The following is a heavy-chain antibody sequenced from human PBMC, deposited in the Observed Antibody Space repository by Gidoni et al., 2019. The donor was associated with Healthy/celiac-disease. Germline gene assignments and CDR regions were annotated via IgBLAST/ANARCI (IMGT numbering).Heavy chain of an antibody. Sequence: QVQLQQWGAGLLKPSETLSLTCAVFGGSFSCYYWSWIRQPPGKGLEWIGEINHSGSTNYNPALKSRVTISVDTSKNQFSLKLSSVTAADTAVYYCARGVGGDIVVVPAAIVGYYFDYWGQGTLVTVSS. CDR1: GGSFSCYY. D-gene: IGHD2-2*01. CDR3: ARGVGGDIVVVPAAIVGYYFDY. V-gene: IGHV4-34*01. J-gene: IGHJ4*02. CDR2: INHSGST.